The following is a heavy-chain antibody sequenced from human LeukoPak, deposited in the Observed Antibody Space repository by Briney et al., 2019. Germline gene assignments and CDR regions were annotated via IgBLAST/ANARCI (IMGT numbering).Heavy chain of an antibody. CDR1: GYSISSGFY. Sequence: SETLSLTCTVSGYSISSGFYWGWIRQPPGKGLEWIGSVHHRGSTYYRPSLKSRVTISVDTSKNQFSLKLSSVTAADTAVYYCARDYNYDILTGYYDWFDPWGQGTLVTVSS. D-gene: IGHD3-9*01. J-gene: IGHJ5*02. CDR3: ARDYNYDILTGYYDWFDP. V-gene: IGHV4-38-2*02. CDR2: VHHRGST.